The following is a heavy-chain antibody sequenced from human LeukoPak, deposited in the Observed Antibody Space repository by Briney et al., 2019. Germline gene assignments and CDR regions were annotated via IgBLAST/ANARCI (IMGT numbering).Heavy chain of an antibody. V-gene: IGHV3-20*04. J-gene: IGHJ3*02. Sequence: GGSLRLSCAASGFTFDDYGMSWVRQAPGKGLEWGSGINWNGGSTGYADSVKGRFTISRDNAKNSLYLQMNSLRGEDTAVYYCAKEGDYYGSGSYRDGFDIWGQGTRATVSS. CDR2: INWNGGST. D-gene: IGHD3-10*01. CDR1: GFTFDDYG. CDR3: AKEGDYYGSGSYRDGFDI.